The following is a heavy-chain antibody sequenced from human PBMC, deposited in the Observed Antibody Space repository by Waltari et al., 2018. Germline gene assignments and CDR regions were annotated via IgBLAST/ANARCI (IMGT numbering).Heavy chain of an antibody. CDR2: RSYDGSNK. CDR3: AREIRAAAANFDY. Sequence: QVQLLESGGAVVQPGRSLRPSCAASGFTFISYARHWVRQAPGKGLEWVAFRSYDGSNKYYADSVKGRFTISRDNSKTTLYLQMNSLRAEDTAVYYCAREIRAAAANFDYWGQGTLVTVSS. J-gene: IGHJ4*02. CDR1: GFTFISYA. V-gene: IGHV3-30-3*01. D-gene: IGHD2-2*01.